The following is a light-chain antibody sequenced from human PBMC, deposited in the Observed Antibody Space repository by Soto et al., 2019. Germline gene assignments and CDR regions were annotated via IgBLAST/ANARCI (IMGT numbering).Light chain of an antibody. CDR3: QQYGSSPLT. CDR1: QSVSSSY. Sequence: EIMLTQSPGTPSLSPGERATPSCRASQSVSSSYLAWYQQKPGQAPRLLIYGASSRATGIPDRFSGSGSGTDFTLTISRLEPEDFAVYYCQQYGSSPLTLGPGTKVDI. CDR2: GAS. V-gene: IGKV3-20*01. J-gene: IGKJ3*01.